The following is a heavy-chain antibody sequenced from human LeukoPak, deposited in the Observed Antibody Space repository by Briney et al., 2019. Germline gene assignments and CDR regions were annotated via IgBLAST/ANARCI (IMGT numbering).Heavy chain of an antibody. Sequence: PSETLSLTCTVSSGSISSNSDYWGCIRPPPGKGLEWIGTIYYSGSTYSNPSFKRRVIISVDTSKNHFSLKLSSGTAADTAGYYGASLISAAGSDACDIWGQGKMVTVSS. CDR1: SGSISSNSDY. CDR3: ASLISAAGSDACDI. D-gene: IGHD6-13*01. V-gene: IGHV4-39*07. J-gene: IGHJ3*02. CDR2: IYYSGST.